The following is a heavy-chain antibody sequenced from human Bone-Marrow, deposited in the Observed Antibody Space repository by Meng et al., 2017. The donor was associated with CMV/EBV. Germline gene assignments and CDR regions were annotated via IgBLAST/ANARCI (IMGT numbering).Heavy chain of an antibody. J-gene: IGHJ4*02. CDR2: FDPSDGST. CDR3: ASGEIGSYSYYFDY. Sequence: ASVKVSCKASGYNFNKYFIHWVRQAPGQGLEWMAIFDPSDGSTTYAQKFVARVTMSSDTSTSTVYMELSRLRTEDTAVYYCASGEIGSYSYYFDYWGQGTLVTVSS. CDR1: GYNFNKYF. D-gene: IGHD1-26*01. V-gene: IGHV1-46*02.